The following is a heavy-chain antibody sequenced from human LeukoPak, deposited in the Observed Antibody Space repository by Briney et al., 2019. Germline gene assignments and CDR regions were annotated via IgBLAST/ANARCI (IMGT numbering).Heavy chain of an antibody. D-gene: IGHD1-20*01. V-gene: IGHV3-49*03. J-gene: IGHJ4*02. CDR1: GFTFGDYA. CDR2: IRSKAYGGTT. CDR3: ARDVESRYNWNDGGGYFDY. Sequence: PGGSLRLSCTASGFTFGDYAMSWFRQAPGKGLEWVGFIRSKAYGGTTEYAASVKGRFTISRDNAKNSLYLQMNSLRAEDTAVYYCARDVESRYNWNDGGGYFDYWGQGTLVTVSS.